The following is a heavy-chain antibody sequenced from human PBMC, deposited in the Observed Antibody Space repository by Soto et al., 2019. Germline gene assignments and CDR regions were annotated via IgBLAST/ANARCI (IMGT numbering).Heavy chain of an antibody. V-gene: IGHV2-5*02. D-gene: IGHD6-13*01. Sequence: QITLKESGPTLVKPTQTLTLTCTFSGLSLSTSGVGVGWIRQPPGKALEWLALIYWDDDKRDSPSLKSRLTNTKNTSKPQVDLTMTNVDPVDTATYYCAHTWAAAGYENFDYWGQGTLVTVSS. CDR2: IYWDDDK. CDR3: AHTWAAAGYENFDY. J-gene: IGHJ4*02. CDR1: GLSLSTSGVG.